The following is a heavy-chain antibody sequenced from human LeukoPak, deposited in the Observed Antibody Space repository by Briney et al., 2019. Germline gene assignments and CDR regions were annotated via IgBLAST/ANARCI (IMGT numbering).Heavy chain of an antibody. CDR2: ISGSGSGT. CDR3: AKGPVVTLDY. J-gene: IGHJ4*02. V-gene: IGHV3-23*01. CDR1: GFTFSAYA. D-gene: IGHD4-23*01. Sequence: GGSLRLSCAASGFTFSAYAMNWARQVPVKGLEWVSGISGSGSGTYYADSVKGRFTISRDNSKNTLYLQMNSLRVEDTAVYYCAKGPVVTLDYWGQGTLVTVSS.